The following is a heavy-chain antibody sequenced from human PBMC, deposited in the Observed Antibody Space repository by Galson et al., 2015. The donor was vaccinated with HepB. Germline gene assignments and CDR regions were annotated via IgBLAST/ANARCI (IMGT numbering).Heavy chain of an antibody. CDR1: GFTFSDYY. CDR3: AKHFDY. CDR2: ISYDGSNK. J-gene: IGHJ4*02. Sequence: SLRLSCAASGFTFSDYYMSWIRQAPGKGLEWVAVISYDGSNKYYADSVKGRFTISRDNSKNTLYLQMNSLRAEDTAVYYCAKHFDYWGQGTLVTVSS. V-gene: IGHV3-30*18.